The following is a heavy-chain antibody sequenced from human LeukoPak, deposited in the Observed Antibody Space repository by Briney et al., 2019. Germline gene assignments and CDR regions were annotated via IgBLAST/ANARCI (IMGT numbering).Heavy chain of an antibody. CDR1: GYSFTSYW. V-gene: IGHV5-51*01. Sequence: GESLKISCKGSGYSFTSYWIGWVGQMPGKGLEWMGIIYPGDSDTRYSPSFQGQVTISADKSISTAYLQWSSLKPSDTAMCYCARLTESSWSSSFDYWGQGSLVTVSS. CDR3: ARLTESSWSSSFDY. D-gene: IGHD3-10*01. J-gene: IGHJ4*02. CDR2: IYPGDSDT.